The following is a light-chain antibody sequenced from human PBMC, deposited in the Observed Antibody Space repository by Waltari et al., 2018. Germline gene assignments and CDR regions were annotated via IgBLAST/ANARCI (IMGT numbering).Light chain of an antibody. J-gene: IGLJ2*01. Sequence: WDQQKPGQAPWRGIYKDGERPSGIPGRCSGASSGTTVTLTIRGVQAEDEADYYCQSADSSGTGVFGGGTKLTVL. CDR2: KDG. V-gene: IGLV3-25*03. CDR3: QSADSSGTGV.